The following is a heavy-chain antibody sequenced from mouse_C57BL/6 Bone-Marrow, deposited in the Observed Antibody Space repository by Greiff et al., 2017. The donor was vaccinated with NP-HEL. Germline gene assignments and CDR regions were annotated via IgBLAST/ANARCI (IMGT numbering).Heavy chain of an antibody. Sequence: VQLQQPGAELVMPGASVKLSCKASGYTFTSYWMHWVKQRPGQGLEWIGAIDPSDSYTNYNQKFKGKSTLTVDKSSSTAYMQLSSLTSEDSAVYYCARQGYSNYFDYWGQGTTLTVSS. D-gene: IGHD2-5*01. CDR3: ARQGYSNYFDY. J-gene: IGHJ2*01. CDR1: GYTFTSYW. CDR2: IDPSDSYT. V-gene: IGHV1-69*01.